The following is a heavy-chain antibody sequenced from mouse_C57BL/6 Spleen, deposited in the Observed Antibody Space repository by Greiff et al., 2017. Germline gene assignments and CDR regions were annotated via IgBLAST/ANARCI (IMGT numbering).Heavy chain of an antibody. V-gene: IGHV1-55*01. D-gene: IGHD1-1*01. CDR1: GYTFTSYW. J-gene: IGHJ1*03. Sequence: QVQLQQPGAELVKPGASVKMSCKASGYTFTSYWITWVKQRPGQGLEWIGDIYPGSGSTNYNEKFKSKATLTVDTSSRTAYMQLSSLTSEDSAFYYCARGTVVRYCDVWGTGTTVTVSS. CDR3: ARGTVVRYCDV. CDR2: IYPGSGST.